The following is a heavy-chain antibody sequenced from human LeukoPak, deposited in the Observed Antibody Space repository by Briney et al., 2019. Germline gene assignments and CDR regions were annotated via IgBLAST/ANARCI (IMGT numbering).Heavy chain of an antibody. J-gene: IGHJ5*02. CDR1: GGSISSYY. CDR2: IYYSGST. Sequence: SETLSLTCTVSGGSISSYYWSWIRQPPGKGLEWIGYIYYSGSTNYNPSLKSRVTISVDTSKNQFSLKLSSVTAADTAVYYCARGGPNGFAPGGKGTLVTVSS. V-gene: IGHV4-59*08. CDR3: ARGGPNGFAP.